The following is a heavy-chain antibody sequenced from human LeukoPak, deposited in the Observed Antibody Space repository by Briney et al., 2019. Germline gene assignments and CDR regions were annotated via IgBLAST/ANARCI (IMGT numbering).Heavy chain of an antibody. Sequence: EGSLRLSCAASGFTFSSYAMSWVRQAPGKGLEWVSAISGSGDSTYNADSVKGRFTISRDNSKNTLYLRMNSLRAEDTAIYYCAKGVLSAHLDYWGQGTLVTVSS. CDR2: ISGSGDST. D-gene: IGHD2/OR15-2a*01. CDR1: GFTFSSYA. J-gene: IGHJ4*02. V-gene: IGHV3-23*01. CDR3: AKGVLSAHLDY.